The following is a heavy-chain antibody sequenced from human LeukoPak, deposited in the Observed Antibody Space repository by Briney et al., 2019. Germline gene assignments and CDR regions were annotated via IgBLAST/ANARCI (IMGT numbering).Heavy chain of an antibody. J-gene: IGHJ4*02. CDR3: AATRREPAVIF. CDR2: IYYSGST. V-gene: IGHV4-59*01. D-gene: IGHD2-15*01. Sequence: SETLSLTCTVSCASISSYYWSWIRQPPGKELEWIGYIYYSGSTTYNPSLNSRVTISVDTSKNHFPLKLSSVTAADTAVYFCAATRREPAVIFWGQGTLVTVSS. CDR1: CASISSYY.